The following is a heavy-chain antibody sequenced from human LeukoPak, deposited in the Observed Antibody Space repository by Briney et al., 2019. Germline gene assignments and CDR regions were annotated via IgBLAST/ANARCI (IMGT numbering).Heavy chain of an antibody. Sequence: SETLSLTCAVYGGSFSGYYWSWIRQPPGKGLEWIGEINHSGSTNYNPSLKSRVTISVDTSKNQFSLKLSSVTAADTAVYYCARTCFTYCSSTSCPVMDVWGQGTTVTVSS. CDR3: ARTCFTYCSSTSCPVMDV. J-gene: IGHJ6*02. CDR2: INHSGST. V-gene: IGHV4-34*01. CDR1: GGSFSGYY. D-gene: IGHD2-2*01.